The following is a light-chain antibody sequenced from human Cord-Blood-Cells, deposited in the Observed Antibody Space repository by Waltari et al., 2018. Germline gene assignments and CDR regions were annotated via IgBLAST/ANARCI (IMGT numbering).Light chain of an antibody. V-gene: IGKV1-8*01. Sequence: AIRLTQFPSSLSASTGDRVTITSRAGQGISSYLAWYQQKQGKAPTLLIYAASTLQGRVPSRFSGSGSGTDFTLTISCMQSEDFATYYCQQYYSYPPYTFGQGTKLEIK. CDR1: QGISSY. CDR3: QQYYSYPPYT. J-gene: IGKJ2*01. CDR2: AAS.